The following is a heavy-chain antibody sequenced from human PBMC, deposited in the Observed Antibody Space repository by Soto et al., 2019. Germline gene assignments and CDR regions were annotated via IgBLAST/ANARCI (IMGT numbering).Heavy chain of an antibody. CDR3: AREGLMRFGETDYYMDV. CDR1: GFTVSSNY. CDR2: IYSGGRP. Sequence: GGSLRLSCAASGFTVSSNYMSWVRQAPGKGLEWVSVIYSGGRPYYADSVKGRFTISRHNSKNTLYLQMNSLRAEDTAVYYCAREGLMRFGETDYYMDVWGKGTTVTVSS. D-gene: IGHD3-10*01. V-gene: IGHV3-53*04. J-gene: IGHJ6*03.